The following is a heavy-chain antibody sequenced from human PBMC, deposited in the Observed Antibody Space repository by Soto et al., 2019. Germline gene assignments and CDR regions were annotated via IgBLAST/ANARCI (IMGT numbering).Heavy chain of an antibody. CDR1: GGSIRGGDYC. CDR3: ARSVATMVRGVTLGDYYYGMDV. J-gene: IGHJ6*02. V-gene: IGHV4-30-4*01. Sequence: SETQSLTWTVSGGSIRGGDYCWSWIRQPPGKGLECIGYIYYSGSTYYNPSLKSRVTISVDTSKNQFSLKLSSVTAVDTAVYYCARSVATMVRGVTLGDYYYGMDVWGQGTTVTVSS. CDR2: IYYSGST. D-gene: IGHD3-10*01.